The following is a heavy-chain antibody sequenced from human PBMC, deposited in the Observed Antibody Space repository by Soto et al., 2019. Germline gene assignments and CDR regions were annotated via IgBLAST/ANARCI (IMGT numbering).Heavy chain of an antibody. Sequence: QVQLQQWGAGLLKPSETLSLTCAVYGGSFSGYYWSWIRQPPGKGLEWIGEINHSGSTNYNPSLKRRVTISVDTSKNQFSPKLSSVTAADTAVYYCARTFIAAAGTWGQGTLVTVSS. CDR1: GGSFSGYY. V-gene: IGHV4-34*01. CDR3: ARTFIAAAGT. CDR2: INHSGST. J-gene: IGHJ4*02. D-gene: IGHD6-13*01.